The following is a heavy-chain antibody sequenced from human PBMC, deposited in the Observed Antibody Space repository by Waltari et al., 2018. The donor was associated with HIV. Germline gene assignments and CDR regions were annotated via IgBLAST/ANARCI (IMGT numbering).Heavy chain of an antibody. Sequence: QVQLVESGGGVVQPGRSLRLSCAASGFTFSSYGMHWVRQAPGKGLEWVAGISYDGSKKYYADSVKGRFTISRDNSKNTLYLQMNSLRAEDTAVYYCAKASDYGDSPMYYFDYWGQGTLVTVSS. D-gene: IGHD4-17*01. V-gene: IGHV3-30*18. J-gene: IGHJ4*02. CDR3: AKASDYGDSPMYYFDY. CDR2: ISYDGSKK. CDR1: GFTFSSYG.